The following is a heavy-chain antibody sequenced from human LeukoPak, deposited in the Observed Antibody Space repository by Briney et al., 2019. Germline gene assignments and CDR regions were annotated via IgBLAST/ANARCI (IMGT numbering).Heavy chain of an antibody. CDR3: ARDRLAFDDGFDY. J-gene: IGHJ4*02. CDR1: GFTFSSYS. V-gene: IGHV3-21*01. Sequence: PGGSLRLSRAASGFTFSSYSMNWVRQAPGKGLEWVSSISSSSSYIYYADSVKGRFTISRDNAKNSLYLQMNSLRAEDTAVYYCARDRLAFDDGFDYWGQGTLVTVSS. CDR2: ISSSSSYI. D-gene: IGHD4-17*01.